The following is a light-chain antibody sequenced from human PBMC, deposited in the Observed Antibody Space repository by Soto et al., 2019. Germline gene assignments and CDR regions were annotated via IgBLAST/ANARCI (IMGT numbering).Light chain of an antibody. CDR1: QSVPKNY. Sequence: IVLTQSPGTLSLSPGARSTLSCRASQSVPKNYLAWYQQKPGQAPRLLIHDASSRATGIPDRFSGSGSGTDFTLTINTLEPEDFAVYYCQQCSTSPLTFGGGTKVDIK. V-gene: IGKV3-20*01. CDR2: DAS. CDR3: QQCSTSPLT. J-gene: IGKJ4*01.